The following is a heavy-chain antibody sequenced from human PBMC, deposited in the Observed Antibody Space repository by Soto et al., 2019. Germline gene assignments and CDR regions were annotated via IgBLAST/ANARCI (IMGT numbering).Heavy chain of an antibody. V-gene: IGHV3-23*01. CDR2: ISGGGEST. Sequence: GGPLRLSCPPSEFPLSPYPMSWFPQAQGKGLEWVLAISGGGESTYYADSVKGRFTISRDNSQNTLFLQMDRLRADDTALYYCAKGSQAARPYYFDSWGQGALVTVSS. CDR3: AKGSQAARPYYFDS. J-gene: IGHJ4*02. CDR1: EFPLSPYP. D-gene: IGHD6-6*01.